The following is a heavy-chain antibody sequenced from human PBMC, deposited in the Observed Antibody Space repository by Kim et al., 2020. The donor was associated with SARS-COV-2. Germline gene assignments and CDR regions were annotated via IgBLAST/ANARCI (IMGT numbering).Heavy chain of an antibody. V-gene: IGHV4-34*01. J-gene: IGHJ2*01. CDR3: ARHVTTVATGWYFDL. D-gene: IGHD4-17*01. Sequence: SETLSLTCAVYGGSFSGYYWSWIRQPPGKGLEWIGEINHSGSTNYNPSLKSRVTISVDTSKNQFSLKLSSVTAADTAVYYCARHVTTVATGWYFDLWGRGTLVTVSS. CDR1: GGSFSGYY. CDR2: INHSGST.